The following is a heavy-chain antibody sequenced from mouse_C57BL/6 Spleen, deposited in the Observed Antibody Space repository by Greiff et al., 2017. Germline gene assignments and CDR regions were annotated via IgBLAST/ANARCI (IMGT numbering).Heavy chain of an antibody. Sequence: EVQLVESGPGLVKPSQSLSLTCSVTGYSITSGYYWNWIRQFPGNKLEWMGYISYDGSNNYNPSLKNRISITRDTSKNQFFLKLNSVTTEDTATYYCTRDRGVVAPFYYWGQGTTLTVSS. CDR1: GYSITSGYY. J-gene: IGHJ2*01. CDR3: TRDRGVVAPFYY. V-gene: IGHV3-6*01. CDR2: ISYDGSN. D-gene: IGHD1-1*01.